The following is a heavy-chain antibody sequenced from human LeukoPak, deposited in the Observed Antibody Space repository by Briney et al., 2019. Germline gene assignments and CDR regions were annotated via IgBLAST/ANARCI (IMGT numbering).Heavy chain of an antibody. CDR3: AREWCGGGDCRSQSDY. Sequence: ASVKVSCKASGYTFTSYGISWVRQAPGQGLEWMGWISAHNGNTNYTQKLQGRVSMTTDTSTSTAYMELRSLRSDDTAVYYCAREWCGGGDCRSQSDYWGQGTLVTVSS. J-gene: IGHJ4*02. CDR2: ISAHNGNT. D-gene: IGHD2-21*02. CDR1: GYTFTSYG. V-gene: IGHV1-18*04.